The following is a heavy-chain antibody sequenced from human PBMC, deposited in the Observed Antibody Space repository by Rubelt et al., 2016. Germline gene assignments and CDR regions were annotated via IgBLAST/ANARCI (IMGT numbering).Heavy chain of an antibody. D-gene: IGHD6-25*01. CDR1: GGSISSSNW. Sequence: QVQLQESGPGLVRPSGTLSLTCAVSGGSISSSNWWSWVRQPPGKGLEWIGEIYHSGSTNYNPSLKSRVTISVDKSKNQFSLKLSSVTAADTAVYYCARGSASAPTLFPLVSCENSPSDTSSVAVGCLAQDF. CDR2: IYHSGST. V-gene: IGHV4-4*02. CDR3: ARGSASAPTLFPLVSCENSPSDTSSVAVGCLAQDF. J-gene: IGHJ2*01.